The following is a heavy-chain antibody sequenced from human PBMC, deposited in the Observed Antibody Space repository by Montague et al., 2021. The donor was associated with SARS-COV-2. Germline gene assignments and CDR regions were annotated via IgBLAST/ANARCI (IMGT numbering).Heavy chain of an antibody. V-gene: IGHV4-31*03. Sequence: TLSLTCTVSRGSISSGGYYWTWIRQRPGGDLEWIGYLYYNGMTHYSPSLKSRATISLDTSKNQFSLKLNSATATGSALYFCASSLPGNQFQFDYWGQGALVTVSS. D-gene: IGHD1-14*01. J-gene: IGHJ4*02. CDR1: RGSISSGGYY. CDR2: LYYNGMT. CDR3: ASSLPGNQFQFDY.